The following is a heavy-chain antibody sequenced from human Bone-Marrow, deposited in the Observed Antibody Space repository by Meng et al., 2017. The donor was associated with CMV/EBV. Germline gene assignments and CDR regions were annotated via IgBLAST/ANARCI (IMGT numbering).Heavy chain of an antibody. CDR2: IYPGDTDT. D-gene: IGHD2/OR15-2a*01. CDR1: GYSFTSYW. CDR3: ARHYFSSTFYSDDY. Sequence: GESLKISCTGSGYSFTSYWIAWVRQTPGKGLEWMGIIYPGDTDTSYSPSFQGQITISADKSINTSYLQWSSLKASGTAMYYCARHYFSSTFYSDDYWGQGTLVTVSS. V-gene: IGHV5-51*01. J-gene: IGHJ4*02.